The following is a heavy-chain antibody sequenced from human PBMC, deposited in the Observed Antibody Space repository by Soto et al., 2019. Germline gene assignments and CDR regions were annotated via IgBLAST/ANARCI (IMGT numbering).Heavy chain of an antibody. CDR3: ARGSTSWAPYFDY. D-gene: IGHD6-13*01. J-gene: IGHJ4*02. Sequence: PGGSLRLSCAASGFTFSSYWMSWVRQAPGKGLEWVASIKQDGSEKYYVDSVKGRFTISRDNAKNSLYLQMNSLRAEDTAVYYCARGSTSWAPYFDYWGQGTLVTVSS. CDR2: IKQDGSEK. V-gene: IGHV3-7*03. CDR1: GFTFSSYW.